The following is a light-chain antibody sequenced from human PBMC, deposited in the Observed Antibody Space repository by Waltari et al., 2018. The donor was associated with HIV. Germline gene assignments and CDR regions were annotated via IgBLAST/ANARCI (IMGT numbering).Light chain of an antibody. CDR2: EVN. J-gene: IGLJ2*01. V-gene: IGLV2-14*01. CDR3: SSYTTISTLV. Sequence: QSALTQPASVSGSPGQSITISCTGTSSDVGAHTQVSWFQHYPGKAPKLILFEVNNQPSGVSSRFSGSKSGNTASLTISGLQAEYEADYYCSSYTTISTLVFGGGTKLTVL. CDR1: SSDVGAHTQ.